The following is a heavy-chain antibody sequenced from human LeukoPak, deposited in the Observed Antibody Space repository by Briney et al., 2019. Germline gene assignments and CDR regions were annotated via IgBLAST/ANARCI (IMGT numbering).Heavy chain of an antibody. J-gene: IGHJ4*02. Sequence: PSETLSLTCTVSGGSISSSSYYWGWIRQPPGKGLEWIGNIYYSGSTYYNTSLKSRVTISVDTSKNQFSLRLSSLTAADTATYYCARETSLAGFASGLGFNYWGQGILVTVSS. CDR1: GGSISSSSYY. CDR2: IYYSGST. CDR3: ARETSLAGFASGLGFNY. D-gene: IGHD6-19*01. V-gene: IGHV4-39*07.